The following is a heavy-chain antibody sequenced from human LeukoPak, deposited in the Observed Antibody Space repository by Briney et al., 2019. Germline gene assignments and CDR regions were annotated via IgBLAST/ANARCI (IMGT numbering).Heavy chain of an antibody. CDR2: ISAYSGNT. CDR3: ARDIGVPAATYYFDY. V-gene: IGHV1-18*01. CDR1: GYTFTNYG. J-gene: IGHJ4*02. D-gene: IGHD2-2*01. Sequence: ASVKVSCKASGYTFTNYGISWVRQAPGQGLEWMGWISAYSGNTNSAQKLQGRVTMTTDTSPSTAYMELRSLRSDDTAVYYCARDIGVPAATYYFDYWGQGTLVTVSS.